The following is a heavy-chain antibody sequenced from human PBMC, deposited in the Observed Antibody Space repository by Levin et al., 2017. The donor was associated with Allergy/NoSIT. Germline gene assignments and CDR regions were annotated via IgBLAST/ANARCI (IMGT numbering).Heavy chain of an antibody. CDR3: VRDSYGRDL. Sequence: SCAASGFTFSDYAMHWVRQAPGKGLEWVAVIWYDESKKYYAVLVRGRFTISRDNSKNMLYMEMSSLRAEDTAVYYCVRDSYGRDLWGQGILVTVSS. CDR2: IWYDESKK. D-gene: IGHD3-10*02. J-gene: IGHJ4*02. CDR1: GFTFSDYA. V-gene: IGHV3-33*01.